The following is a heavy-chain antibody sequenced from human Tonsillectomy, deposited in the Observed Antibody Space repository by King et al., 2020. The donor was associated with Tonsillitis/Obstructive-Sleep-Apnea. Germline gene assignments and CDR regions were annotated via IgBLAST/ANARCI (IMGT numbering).Heavy chain of an antibody. CDR2: IYYSGST. J-gene: IGHJ5*02. CDR1: GGSISSSRYY. V-gene: IGHV4-39*01. D-gene: IGHD3-3*01. Sequence: QLQESGPGLVKPSETLSLTCTVSGGSISSSRYYWGWIRQPPGKGLEWIGSIYYSGSTYYNPSLKSRVTISVDTSKNQFSLKLSSVTAADTAVYYCARRITYYDFWSGYHPKSQFDPWGQGTLVTVSS. CDR3: ARRITYYDFWSGYHPKSQFDP.